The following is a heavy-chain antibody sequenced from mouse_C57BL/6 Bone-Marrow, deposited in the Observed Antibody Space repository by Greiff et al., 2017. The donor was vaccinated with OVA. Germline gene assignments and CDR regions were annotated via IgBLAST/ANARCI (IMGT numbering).Heavy chain of an antibody. D-gene: IGHD1-1*01. CDR3: ASQHYYGSSYFDY. CDR2: IHPSDSDT. CDR1: GYTFTSYW. Sequence: QVQLQQPGAELVKPGASVKVSCKASGYTFTSYWMHWVKQRPGQGLEWIGRIHPSDSDTNYNQKFQGKATLTVDKSSSTAYMQLSSLTSEDSAVYYCASQHYYGSSYFDYWGQGTTLTVSS. J-gene: IGHJ2*01. V-gene: IGHV1-74*01.